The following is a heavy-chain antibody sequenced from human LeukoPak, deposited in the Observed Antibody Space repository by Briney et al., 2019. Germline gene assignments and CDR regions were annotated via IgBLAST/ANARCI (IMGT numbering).Heavy chain of an antibody. J-gene: IGHJ6*03. CDR2: INSDGSST. CDR1: GFTFSSYW. V-gene: IGHV3-74*01. CDR3: ARDEYYYYYMDV. Sequence: GGSLRLSCAASGFTFSSYWMHWVRQAPGKGLVWVSRINSDGSSTNYADSVKGRITISRDNAKNTLYLQMNSLRAEDTAVYYCARDEYYYYYMDVWGKGTTVTVSS.